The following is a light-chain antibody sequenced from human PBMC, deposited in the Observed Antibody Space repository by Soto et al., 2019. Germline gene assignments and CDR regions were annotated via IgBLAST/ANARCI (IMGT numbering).Light chain of an antibody. Sequence: EIVMTQSPATLSVSPGERATLSCRASQSVSSNLAWYQQKPGQAPRLLIYGASTRATGIPARFSGSGSGTEFTLTISSLQYEDFAVYYCQQYNTWPPYTFGQGTKLEIK. CDR2: GAS. V-gene: IGKV3-15*01. CDR1: QSVSSN. CDR3: QQYNTWPPYT. J-gene: IGKJ2*01.